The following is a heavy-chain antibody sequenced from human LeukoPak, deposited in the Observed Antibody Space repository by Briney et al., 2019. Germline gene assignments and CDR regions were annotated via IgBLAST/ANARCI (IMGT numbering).Heavy chain of an antibody. CDR1: GYTFTGYY. J-gene: IGHJ6*03. V-gene: IGHV1-2*02. D-gene: IGHD5-18*01. CDR2: INPNSVGT. CDR3: ARDFYYVDTAMVGYMDV. Sequence: GASVKVSCKASGYTFTGYYMHWVRQSPGQGLEWMGWINPNSVGTNYAQNFQVRVTMTRDTSISTAYMELSSLRSDDTAVYYCARDFYYVDTAMVGYMDVWGKGTTVTVSS.